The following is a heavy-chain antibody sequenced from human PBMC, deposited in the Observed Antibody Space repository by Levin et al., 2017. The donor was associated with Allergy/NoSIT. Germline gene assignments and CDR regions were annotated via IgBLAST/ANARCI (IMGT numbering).Heavy chain of an antibody. CDR2: INAKNGNT. V-gene: IGHV1-18*01. CDR1: GYPFGNYG. J-gene: IGHJ5*02. D-gene: IGHD1-26*01. CDR3: AKKGAAERFDWFDR. Sequence: RGSLKISCKASGYPFGNYGIGWVRQAPGQGLEWMGWINAKNGNTKYAQKFQDRVTMTTDTSTSTADMELRRLTSDDAAVYYCAKKGAAERFDWFDRWGQGTLVTVSS.